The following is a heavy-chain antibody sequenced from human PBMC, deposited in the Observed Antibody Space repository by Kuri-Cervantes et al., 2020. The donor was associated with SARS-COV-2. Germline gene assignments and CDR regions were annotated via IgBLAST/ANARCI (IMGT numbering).Heavy chain of an antibody. CDR3: ARATYGDYDY. Sequence: SETLSLTCTVSGGSVNNSYWSWIRQPPGKGLEWIGEINHSGSTNYNPSLKSRVTISVDTSKNQFSLKLSSVTAADTAVYYCARATYGDYDYWGQGTLVTVSS. CDR1: GGSVNNSY. V-gene: IGHV4-34*01. CDR2: INHSGST. D-gene: IGHD4-17*01. J-gene: IGHJ4*02.